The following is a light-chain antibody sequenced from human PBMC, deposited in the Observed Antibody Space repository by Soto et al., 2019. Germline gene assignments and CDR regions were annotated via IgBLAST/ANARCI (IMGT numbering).Light chain of an antibody. CDR1: SSDVVGYNY. Sequence: QSVLTQPASVSGSPGQSITISCTGTSSDVVGYNYVSWYQQHPGKAPKLMIYDVSNRPSGVSNRFSGSKSGNTASLTISGLQAEDEADYYCSSYTSSSTPHVVFGGGTQLTVL. CDR2: DVS. J-gene: IGLJ2*01. CDR3: SSYTSSSTPHVV. V-gene: IGLV2-14*01.